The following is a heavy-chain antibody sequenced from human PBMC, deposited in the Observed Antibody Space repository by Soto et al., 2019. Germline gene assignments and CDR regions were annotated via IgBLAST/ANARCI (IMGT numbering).Heavy chain of an antibody. CDR2: IYYSGST. CDR1: GGTISSYY. Sequence: PSETLSLTCTVSGGTISSYYWSWIRQPPGKGLEWIGYIYYSGSTNYNPSLKSRVTISVDTSKNQFSLKLSSVTAADTAVYYCARVSSCSGGSCYFTFDYWGQGTLVTVSS. CDR3: ARVSSCSGGSCYFTFDY. D-gene: IGHD2-15*01. V-gene: IGHV4-59*01. J-gene: IGHJ4*02.